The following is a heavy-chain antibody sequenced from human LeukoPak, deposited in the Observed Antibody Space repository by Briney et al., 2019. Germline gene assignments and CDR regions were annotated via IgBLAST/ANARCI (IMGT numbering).Heavy chain of an antibody. D-gene: IGHD2-2*01. J-gene: IGHJ5*02. CDR2: IDHSGST. V-gene: IGHV4-34*01. CDR3: ARGRSGYCSSTSCRRNWFDP. Sequence: SETLSLTCAVYGGSFSGYYWSWIRQPPRKGLEWIGEIDHSGSTNYNPSLKSRVTISVDTSKHQFSLKLSSVTAADTAVYYCARGRSGYCSSTSCRRNWFDPWGQGTLVTVSS. CDR1: GGSFSGYY.